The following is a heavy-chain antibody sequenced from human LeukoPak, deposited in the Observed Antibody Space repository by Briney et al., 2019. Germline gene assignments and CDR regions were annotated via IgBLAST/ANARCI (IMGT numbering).Heavy chain of an antibody. CDR3: AKDPSIAAAGPPQYFDY. CDR1: GFTFSSYA. Sequence: GGSLRLSCAASGFTFSSYAMSWVRQAPGKGLEWVSTISSSGGSTYYADSVKGRFTISRDNSKNTLYLQMNSLRAEDTAVYYCAKDPSIAAAGPPQYFDYWGQGTLVTVSS. CDR2: ISSSGGST. J-gene: IGHJ4*02. D-gene: IGHD6-13*01. V-gene: IGHV3-23*01.